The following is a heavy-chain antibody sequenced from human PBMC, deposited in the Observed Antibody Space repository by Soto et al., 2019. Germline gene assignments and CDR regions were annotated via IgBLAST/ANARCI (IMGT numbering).Heavy chain of an antibody. CDR2: IKQDGSEK. Sequence: SLSLSCSASGFSFSSYCMSWVRQAPGKGLEWVANIKQDGSEKYYVDSVKGRFTISRDNAKNSLYLQMNSLRAEDTAVYYCERASSWYPPYFDYWGQGTLVTVSS. CDR1: GFSFSSYC. CDR3: ERASSWYPPYFDY. J-gene: IGHJ4*02. D-gene: IGHD6-13*01. V-gene: IGHV3-7*03.